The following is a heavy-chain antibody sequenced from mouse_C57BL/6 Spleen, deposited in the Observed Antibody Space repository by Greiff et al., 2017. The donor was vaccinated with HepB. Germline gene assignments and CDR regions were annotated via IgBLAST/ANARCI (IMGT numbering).Heavy chain of an antibody. V-gene: IGHV7-1*01. CDR2: SRNKANDYTT. D-gene: IGHD1-1*01. J-gene: IGHJ1*03. CDR1: GFTFSDFY. Sequence: EVHLVESGGGLVQSGRSLRLSCATSGFTFSDFYMEWVRQAPGKGLEWIAASRNKANDYTTEYSASVKGRFIVSRDTSQSILYLQMNALRAEDTAIYYCAREDYGSSYWYFDVWGTGTTVTVSS. CDR3: AREDYGSSYWYFDV.